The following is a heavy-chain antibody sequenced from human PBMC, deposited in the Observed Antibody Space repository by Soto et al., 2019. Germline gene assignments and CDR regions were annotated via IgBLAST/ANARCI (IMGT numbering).Heavy chain of an antibody. J-gene: IGHJ4*02. D-gene: IGHD5-12*01. CDR1: GYTFTSYA. V-gene: IGHV1-3*01. Sequence: QVQLVQSGAEVKKPGASVKVSCKASGYTFTSYAMHWVRQAPGQRLEWMGWINAGNGNTKYSQKFQGRVTITRDTSARTAYMELSSLRSEDTAVYYCARPAEGGYNYGYWGQGTLVTVSS. CDR2: INAGNGNT. CDR3: ARPAEGGYNYGY.